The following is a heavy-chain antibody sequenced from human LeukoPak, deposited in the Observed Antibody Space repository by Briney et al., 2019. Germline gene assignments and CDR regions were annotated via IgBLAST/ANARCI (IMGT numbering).Heavy chain of an antibody. V-gene: IGHV3-30-3*01. D-gene: IGHD6-19*01. CDR1: GFTFSSYA. Sequence: PGGSLRLSCAASGFTFSSYAMHWVRQAPGKGLEWVAVISYDGSNKYYADSVKGRFTISRDNSKNTLYLQTNSLRAEDTAVYYCARGEQWLASEGFDYWGQGTLVTASS. CDR2: ISYDGSNK. J-gene: IGHJ4*02. CDR3: ARGEQWLASEGFDY.